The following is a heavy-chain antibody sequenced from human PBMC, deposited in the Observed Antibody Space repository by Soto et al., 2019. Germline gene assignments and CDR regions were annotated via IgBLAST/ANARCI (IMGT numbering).Heavy chain of an antibody. CDR1: GFTFTSSA. J-gene: IGHJ6*02. CDR3: AAPESFWSGYYNPYYYYGMDV. V-gene: IGHV1-58*01. D-gene: IGHD3-3*01. Sequence: QMQLVQSGPEVKKPGTSVKVSCKASGFTFTSSAVQWVRQARGQRLEWIGWIVVGSGNTNYAQKFQERVTITRDMSTSTAYMELSSLRSEDTAVYYCAAPESFWSGYYNPYYYYGMDVWGQGTTVTVSS. CDR2: IVVGSGNT.